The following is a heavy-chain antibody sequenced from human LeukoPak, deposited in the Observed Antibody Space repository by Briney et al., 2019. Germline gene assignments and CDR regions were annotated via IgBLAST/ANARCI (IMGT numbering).Heavy chain of an antibody. D-gene: IGHD6-13*01. CDR3: AKDPGIAAAAPYFDY. Sequence: GGSLRLSCAASGFTFSSYGMHWVRQAPGKGLEGVAVISYDGSTKYYADPVKGRFTISRDNSMNTLYLQMNSLRAEDTAVYYCAKDPGIAAAAPYFDYWGQGTLVTVSS. J-gene: IGHJ4*02. CDR1: GFTFSSYG. CDR2: ISYDGSTK. V-gene: IGHV3-30*18.